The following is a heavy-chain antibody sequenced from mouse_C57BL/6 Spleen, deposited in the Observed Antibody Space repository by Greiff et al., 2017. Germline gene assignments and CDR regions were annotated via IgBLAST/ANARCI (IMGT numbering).Heavy chain of an antibody. CDR3: ARSPLMVGRYFDV. CDR2: IYPGNGDT. J-gene: IGHJ1*03. D-gene: IGHD2-1*01. V-gene: IGHV1-12*01. Sequence: QVQLQQSGAELVRPGASVKMSCKASGYTFTSYNMHWVKQTPGQGLEWIGAIYPGNGDTSYNQKFKGKATLTVDKSSSTAYMQLSSLTSEDSAVYFCARSPLMVGRYFDVWGTGTTVTVSS. CDR1: GYTFTSYN.